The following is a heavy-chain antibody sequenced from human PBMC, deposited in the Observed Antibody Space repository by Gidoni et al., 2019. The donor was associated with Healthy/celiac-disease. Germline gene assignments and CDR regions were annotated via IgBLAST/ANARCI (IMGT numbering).Heavy chain of an antibody. CDR3: ARAVGGLQPDAFDI. Sequence: QVQLVQSGAEVKTPGASVTVSCKASGHTFTSYYMHWVLQAPGQGLEWMGIINPSGGSTSYAQKFQGRVTMTRDTSTSTVYMELSSLRSEDTAVYYCARAVGGLQPDAFDIWGQGTMVTVSS. V-gene: IGHV1-46*01. CDR2: INPSGGST. D-gene: IGHD1-26*01. CDR1: GHTFTSYY. J-gene: IGHJ3*02.